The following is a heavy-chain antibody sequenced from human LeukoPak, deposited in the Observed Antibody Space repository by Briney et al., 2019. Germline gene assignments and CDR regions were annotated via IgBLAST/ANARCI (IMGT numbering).Heavy chain of an antibody. V-gene: IGHV1-2*02. CDR1: GHTFTGYY. CDR3: ARDQYQLLWWFDP. J-gene: IGHJ5*02. Sequence: GASVKVSCKASGHTFTGYYMHWVRQAPGQGLEWMGWINPNSGGTNYAQKFQGRVTMTRDTSISTAYMELSRLRSDDTAVYYCARDQYQLLWWFDPWGQGTLVTVSS. D-gene: IGHD2-2*01. CDR2: INPNSGGT.